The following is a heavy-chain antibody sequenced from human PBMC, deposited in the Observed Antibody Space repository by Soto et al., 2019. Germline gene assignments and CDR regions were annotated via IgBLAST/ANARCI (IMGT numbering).Heavy chain of an antibody. CDR1: GYSFNNYY. CDR3: ARDRGGTDWGNEALEI. D-gene: IGHD3-16*01. Sequence: QVNLVQSGAEVKKPGASVKLSCQASGYSFNNYYMHWVRQAPGQGLEWMGMFNPSDGDTRYAQQFQGRVTVTGDTSTSTLYMELRSLRYEDTAVYFCARDRGGTDWGNEALEIWGQGTMVTVSS. J-gene: IGHJ3*02. CDR2: FNPSDGDT. V-gene: IGHV1-46*02.